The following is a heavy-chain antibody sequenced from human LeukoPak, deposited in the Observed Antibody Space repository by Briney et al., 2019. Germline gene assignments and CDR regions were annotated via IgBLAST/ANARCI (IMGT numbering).Heavy chain of an antibody. V-gene: IGHV1-18*04. J-gene: IGHJ4*02. CDR2: ISAYNGNT. CDR1: GYTFTSYG. Sequence: ASVKVSCKASGYTFTSYGISWVRQAPGQGLDWMGWISAYNGNTNYAQKLQGRVTMTTDTSTSTAYMELRSLRSDDTAVYYCARDLRVSRVAVAGMGDSYWGQGTLVTVSS. D-gene: IGHD6-19*01. CDR3: ARDLRVSRVAVAGMGDSY.